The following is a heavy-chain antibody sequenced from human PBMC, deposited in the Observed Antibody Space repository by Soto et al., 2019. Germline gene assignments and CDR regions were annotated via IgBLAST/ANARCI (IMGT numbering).Heavy chain of an antibody. Sequence: GVSLRVSWRAAGFTFSSHWRSWVSQAPGKGLERVANIKQDGSEKYYVDSVKGRFTISRDNAKNSLYLQMNSLRAEDTAVYYCAREYDSSGYYYPRGYWGQGTLVTVSS. CDR1: GFTFSSHW. CDR2: IKQDGSEK. D-gene: IGHD3-22*01. CDR3: AREYDSSGYYYPRGY. J-gene: IGHJ4*02. V-gene: IGHV3-7*01.